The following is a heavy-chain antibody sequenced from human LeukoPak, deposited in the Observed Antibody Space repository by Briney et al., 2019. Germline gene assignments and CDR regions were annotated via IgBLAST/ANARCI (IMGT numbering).Heavy chain of an antibody. CDR1: GFNFRKYW. CDR3: AKGVVATSRRDGMDV. CDR2: IDPDGDYS. Sequence: GSLRLSCAASGFNFRKYWMQWVRQVPGKGLVWVSEIDPDGDYSGHSNSVKGRFTISRDNSKNTLYLQMNSLRAEDTAVYYCAKGVVATSRRDGMDVWGQGTTVTVSS. V-gene: IGHV3-74*01. D-gene: IGHD5-12*01. J-gene: IGHJ6*02.